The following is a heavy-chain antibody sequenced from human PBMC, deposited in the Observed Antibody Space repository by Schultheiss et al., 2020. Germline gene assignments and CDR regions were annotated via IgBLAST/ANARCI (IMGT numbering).Heavy chain of an antibody. CDR1: GFTFSSYG. Sequence: GESLKITCAASGFTFSSYGMHWVRQAPGKGLEWVAVISYEGSNKYYADSVKGRFTISRDNSKNTLYLQMNSLRAEDTAVYYCAKTGGGGGYDYYYGMDVWGKGTT. D-gene: IGHD5-12*01. CDR2: ISYEGSNK. J-gene: IGHJ6*04. CDR3: AKTGGGGGYDYYYGMDV. V-gene: IGHV3-30*18.